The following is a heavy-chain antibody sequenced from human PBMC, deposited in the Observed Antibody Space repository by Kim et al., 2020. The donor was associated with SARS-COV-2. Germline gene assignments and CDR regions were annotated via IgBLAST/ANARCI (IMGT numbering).Heavy chain of an antibody. J-gene: IGHJ3*02. CDR2: IGTAGDT. CDR1: GFTFSSYD. CDR3: ARANYYGSGSYYSLPTPAFDS. D-gene: IGHD3-10*01. Sequence: WGSLRLSCAASGFTFSSYDMHWVRQATGKGLEWVSAIGTAGDTYYPGSVKGRFTISRENAKNSLYLQMNSLRAGDTAVYYCARANYYGSGSYYSLPTPAFDSWGQGTMVTVSS. V-gene: IGHV3-13*04.